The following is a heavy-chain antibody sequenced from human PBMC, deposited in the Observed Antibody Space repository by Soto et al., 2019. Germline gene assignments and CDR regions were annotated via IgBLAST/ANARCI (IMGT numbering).Heavy chain of an antibody. CDR1: GGTFSSYA. CDR3: ARSQVDTAPSGFFDY. J-gene: IGHJ4*02. Sequence: SLKVSCKASGGTFSSYASSWVRQAPGQGLEWMGGIIPIFGTANYAQKFQGRVTITADESTSTAYMELSSLRSEDTAVYYCARSQVDTAPSGFFDYWGQGTLVTVSS. D-gene: IGHD5-18*01. V-gene: IGHV1-69*13. CDR2: IIPIFGTA.